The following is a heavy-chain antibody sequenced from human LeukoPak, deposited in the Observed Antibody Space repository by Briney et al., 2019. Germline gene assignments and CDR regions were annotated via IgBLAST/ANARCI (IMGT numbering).Heavy chain of an antibody. V-gene: IGHV4-38-2*02. CDR2: IYHGGST. CDR3: AREFRVVVPAAIDYFDY. D-gene: IGHD2-2*01. J-gene: IGHJ4*02. Sequence: SETLSLTCAVSGYSISSGYYWGWIRQPPGKGLEWIGSIYHGGSTYYNPSLKSRVTISVDTSKNQFSLRLSSVTAADTAVYYCAREFRVVVPAAIDYFDYWGQGTLVTVSS. CDR1: GYSISSGYY.